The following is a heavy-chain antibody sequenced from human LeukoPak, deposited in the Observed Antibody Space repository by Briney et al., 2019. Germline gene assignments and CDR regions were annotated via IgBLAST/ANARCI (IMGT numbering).Heavy chain of an antibody. CDR1: GYSFNDYY. D-gene: IGHD1-26*01. CDR2: IYPNTGGT. V-gene: IGHV1-2*02. J-gene: IGHJ4*02. Sequence: ASVNVSCKASGYSFNDYYVHWIRQAPGQGLEWVGWIYPNTGGTEYAQKFKDRATITRDTSSSTVYMELKSLRSDDTATYYCAREHQWASDYWGQGTLVTVSS. CDR3: AREHQWASDY.